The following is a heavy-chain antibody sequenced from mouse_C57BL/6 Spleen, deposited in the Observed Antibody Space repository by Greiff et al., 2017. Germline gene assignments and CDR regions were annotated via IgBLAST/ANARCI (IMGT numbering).Heavy chain of an antibody. CDR1: GFTFSSYG. CDR2: ISSGGSYT. D-gene: IGHD3-3*01. Sequence: EVKLMESGGDLVKPGGSLKLSCAASGFTFSSYGMSWVRQTPDKRLEWVATISSGGSYTYYPDSVKGRFTISRDKAKNTLYLQMSSLKAEDTAMYYCARGDDYWGQGTTLTVSS. J-gene: IGHJ2*01. CDR3: ARGDDY. V-gene: IGHV5-6*01.